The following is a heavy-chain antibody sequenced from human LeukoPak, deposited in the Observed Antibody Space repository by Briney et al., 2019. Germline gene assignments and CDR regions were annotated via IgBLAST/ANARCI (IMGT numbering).Heavy chain of an antibody. Sequence: ASVKVSCKVSAYTLTELSIHWVRQAPGKGLEWMGGFDPEDGETIYAQKFQGRVTMTEDTSTDTAYVELSSLRSEDTAVYYCVTVEYSRSAYYSYFMDVWGKGTTVSVSS. CDR2: FDPEDGET. CDR3: VTVEYSRSAYYSYFMDV. J-gene: IGHJ6*03. V-gene: IGHV1-24*01. CDR1: AYTLTELS. D-gene: IGHD2/OR15-2a*01.